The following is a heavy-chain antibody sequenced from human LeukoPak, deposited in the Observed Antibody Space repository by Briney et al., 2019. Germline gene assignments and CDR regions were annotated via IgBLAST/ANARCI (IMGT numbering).Heavy chain of an antibody. V-gene: IGHV3-21*06. CDR1: GLGFSSGT. Sequence: PGGSLRLSCAASGLGFSSGTMNWVRQAPGKALEWVSSLSGSGRLVWYAASVKGRFTISRDNAANSLFLQMNSLRVEDTAVYYCARDLQTGLAFDAWGQGTVVAVSS. CDR3: ARDLQTGLAFDA. J-gene: IGHJ3*01. D-gene: IGHD7-27*01. CDR2: LSGSGRLV.